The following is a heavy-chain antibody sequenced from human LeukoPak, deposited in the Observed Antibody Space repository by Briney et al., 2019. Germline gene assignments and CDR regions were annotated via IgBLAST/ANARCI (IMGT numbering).Heavy chain of an antibody. CDR2: ISGSAGST. CDR1: GFTFSSYA. V-gene: IGHV3-23*01. CDR3: AKKGMWDSSSWYFDY. D-gene: IGHD6-13*01. J-gene: IGHJ4*02. Sequence: PGGSLRLSCAASGFTFSSYAMSWVRQAPGKGLEWVSAISGSAGSTYYADSVKGRFTISRDNSKNTLYLQMNSLRAEDTAVYYCAKKGMWDSSSWYFDYWGQGTLVTVSS.